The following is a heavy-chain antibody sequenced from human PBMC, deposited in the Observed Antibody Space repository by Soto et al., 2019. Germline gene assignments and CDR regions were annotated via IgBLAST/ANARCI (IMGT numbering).Heavy chain of an antibody. Sequence: SETLSLTCTVSGGSISSYYWSWIRQPPGKGLEWIGYIYYSGSTNYNPSLKSRVTISVDTSKNQFSLKLSSVTAADTAVYYCARLRALYSYGDTNFDYWGQGTLVTVSS. V-gene: IGHV4-59*08. D-gene: IGHD5-18*01. CDR3: ARLRALYSYGDTNFDY. J-gene: IGHJ4*02. CDR2: IYYSGST. CDR1: GGSISSYY.